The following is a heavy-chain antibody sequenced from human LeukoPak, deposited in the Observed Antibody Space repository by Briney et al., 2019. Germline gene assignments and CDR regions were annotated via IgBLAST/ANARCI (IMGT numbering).Heavy chain of an antibody. CDR3: VREVGRPKTIYFDS. D-gene: IGHD3-3*01. J-gene: IGHJ4*02. Sequence: GGSLRLSCIASGFVFSRDNMNWVRRAPGKVLEWVAHISEAIYYAASVQGRFTISRDNAKNSLYLQMSNLRAEDTAMYYCVREVGRPKTIYFDSWGRGTPVTVSS. CDR1: GFVFSRDN. CDR2: ISEAI. V-gene: IGHV3-48*04.